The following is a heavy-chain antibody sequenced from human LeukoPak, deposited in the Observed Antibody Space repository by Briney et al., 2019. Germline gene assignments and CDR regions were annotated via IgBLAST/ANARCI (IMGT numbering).Heavy chain of an antibody. D-gene: IGHD3-22*01. J-gene: IGHJ4*02. V-gene: IGHV3-23*01. CDR2: ISGSGGST. CDR1: GFTFSSYG. CDR3: AKDTVDYYYDSSGYSTPDY. Sequence: HPGGSLRLSCAASGFTFSSYGMSWVRQAPGKGLEWVSAISGSGGSTYYADSVKGRFTISRDNSKNTLYLQMNSLRAEDTAVYYCAKDTVDYYYDSSGYSTPDYWGQGTQVTVSS.